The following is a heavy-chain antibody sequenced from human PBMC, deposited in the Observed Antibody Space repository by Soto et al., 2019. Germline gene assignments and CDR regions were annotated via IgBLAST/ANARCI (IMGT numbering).Heavy chain of an antibody. Sequence: ASVKVSCKASGGTFSTYGMNWVRLAPGQGLEWMGGIIPKFETTNYAQKFQGRVTITADESTNTAYMELNYLRSEDTAVYYCARDNPNPIAVAGTNHRAGFDPWGQGTLVTVSS. J-gene: IGHJ5*02. CDR1: GGTFSTYG. CDR2: IIPKFETT. CDR3: ARDNPNPIAVAGTNHRAGFDP. D-gene: IGHD6-19*01. V-gene: IGHV1-69*13.